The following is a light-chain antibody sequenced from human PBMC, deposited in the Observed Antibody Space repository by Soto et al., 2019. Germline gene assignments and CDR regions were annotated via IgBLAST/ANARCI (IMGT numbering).Light chain of an antibody. Sequence: DIQMTQSPSSLSASVGDRVTVTCRASQSIDTNLNWYQQRPGQAPKLLIYVASTLKSGVPSRFSGSGSGTHFTLTISSLQPEDFATYYCQQNQDIPPTFGQGTRVERK. CDR2: VAS. CDR3: QQNQDIPPT. CDR1: QSIDTN. J-gene: IGKJ1*01. V-gene: IGKV1-39*01.